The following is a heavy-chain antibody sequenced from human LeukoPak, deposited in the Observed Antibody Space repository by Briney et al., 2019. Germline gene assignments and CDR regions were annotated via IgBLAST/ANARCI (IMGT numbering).Heavy chain of an antibody. V-gene: IGHV4-30-4*01. J-gene: IGHJ4*02. CDR1: NDSISSGDYY. D-gene: IGHD2-15*01. Sequence: SETLSLTCTVSNDSISSGDYYWNWIRQPPGKGLEWIGYIFHRGGTSYNPSLKSRILFSVDTSQNQFSLKLNSVTAADTAVYYCDREILYCSGGSCYRGPFDNWGQGTLVTVSA. CDR3: DREILYCSGGSCYRGPFDN. CDR2: IFHRGGT.